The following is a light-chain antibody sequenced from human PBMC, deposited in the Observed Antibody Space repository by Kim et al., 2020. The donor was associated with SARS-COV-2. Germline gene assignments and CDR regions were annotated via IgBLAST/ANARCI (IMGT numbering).Light chain of an antibody. Sequence: ASEGDRVPITCRASQSISNWLAWHQQKPGKAPKLLIYKASTLESGVPSRFSGSGSGTEFTLTISSLQPDDFATYYCQHYSGAPRTFGQGTKVDIK. CDR3: QHYSGAPRT. CDR2: KAS. J-gene: IGKJ1*01. V-gene: IGKV1-5*03. CDR1: QSISNW.